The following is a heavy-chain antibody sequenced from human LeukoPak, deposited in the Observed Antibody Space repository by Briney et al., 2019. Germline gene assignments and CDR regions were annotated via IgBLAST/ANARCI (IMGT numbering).Heavy chain of an antibody. Sequence: GGSLRLSCAASGFPFGSYVMRWVRQGPGKGLQWVSAISGSGDSTDYADSVKGRFTISRDNSKNILFLQMSSLRADDTAIYYCARQEGFCSDSTCYFDYWGQGALVTVSS. D-gene: IGHD3-22*01. CDR2: ISGSGDST. CDR3: ARQEGFCSDSTCYFDY. J-gene: IGHJ4*02. CDR1: GFPFGSYV. V-gene: IGHV3-23*01.